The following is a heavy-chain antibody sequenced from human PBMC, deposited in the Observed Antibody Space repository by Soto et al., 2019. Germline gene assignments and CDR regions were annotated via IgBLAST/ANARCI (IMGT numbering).Heavy chain of an antibody. D-gene: IGHD1-1*01. J-gene: IGHJ4*02. CDR1: GFSLSARPVG. Sequence: QITLKESGPPRVKPTQTLTLTCTFSGFSLSARPVGVGWIRQPPGKALEGLALIYWDDDKRYSPSLKSRLTITKDTSKNQVVLTMTNMDPVDTAIYYCAYRAGIDGNWNGGYFDYWGQGALVTVSS. CDR2: IYWDDDK. CDR3: AYRAGIDGNWNGGYFDY. V-gene: IGHV2-5*02.